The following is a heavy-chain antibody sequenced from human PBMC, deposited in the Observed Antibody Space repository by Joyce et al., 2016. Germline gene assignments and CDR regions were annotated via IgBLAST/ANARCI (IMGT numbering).Heavy chain of an antibody. CDR2: ISSSSIAI. V-gene: IGHV3-48*02. CDR1: GFTFNGYS. Sequence: EVKLVESGGGLVQPGGSLRLSCAASGFTFNGYSVNWVRQAPGKGLELVSHISSSSIAIYYADSVKDRFTIARDSAENSVFLQMNSLRDEDSAMYYCARGGRGLLSGLFDFWGQGTLVTVSS. J-gene: IGHJ4*02. D-gene: IGHD2/OR15-2a*01. CDR3: ARGGRGLLSGLFDF.